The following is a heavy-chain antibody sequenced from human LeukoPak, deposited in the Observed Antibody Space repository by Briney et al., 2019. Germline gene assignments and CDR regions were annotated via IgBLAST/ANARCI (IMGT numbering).Heavy chain of an antibody. D-gene: IGHD4-17*01. J-gene: IGHJ3*02. CDR3: AKTVTVTTSAFDI. CDR2: IYSSGST. V-gene: IGHV4-39*07. CDR1: GASISGSGYY. Sequence: SETLSLTCTVSGASISGSGYYWGWIRQPPGKGLEWIGSIYSSGSTYYNASLKSRVTISVDTSKNQFSLKLSSVTAADTAVYYCAKTVTVTTSAFDIWGQGTMVTVSS.